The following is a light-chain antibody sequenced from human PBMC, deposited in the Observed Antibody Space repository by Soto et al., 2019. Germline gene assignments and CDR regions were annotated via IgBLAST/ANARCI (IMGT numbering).Light chain of an antibody. CDR3: QVWDNFSDHHV. CDR1: NIGRKS. J-gene: IGLJ1*01. Sequence: SYELTQPPSVSVAPGQTARITCGGNNIGRKSVHWYQQEPGQAPVLVVFNNNDRPSGIPERFSGSNSGDTATLTISRVEAGDEADYYCQVWDNFSDHHVFGTGTKVTV. V-gene: IGLV3-21*02. CDR2: NNN.